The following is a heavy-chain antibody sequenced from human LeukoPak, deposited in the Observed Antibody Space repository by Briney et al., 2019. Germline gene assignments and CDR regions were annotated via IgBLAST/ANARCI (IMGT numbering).Heavy chain of an antibody. J-gene: IGHJ4*02. CDR3: ARANLGRRRHFDY. CDR2: VFHSGNT. D-gene: IGHD7-27*01. V-gene: IGHV4-38-2*02. CDR1: GYSISSTYY. Sequence: SETLSLTCTVSGYSISSTYYWGWIRQPPGKGLEWVGSVFHSGNTYYNPSLKSRVTISVDTSKNQFSLKLSSVTAADTAVYYCARANLGRRRHFDYWGQGTLVTVSS.